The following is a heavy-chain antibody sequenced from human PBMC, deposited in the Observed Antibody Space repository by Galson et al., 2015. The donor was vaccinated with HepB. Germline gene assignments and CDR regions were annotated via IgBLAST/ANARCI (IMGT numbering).Heavy chain of an antibody. V-gene: IGHV3-53*01. CDR1: GLSVSSTY. CDR3: AKGKYSFDY. Sequence: SLRLSCAPSGLSVSSTYMSWVRQAPGNGLEWVSGIYSGGSTLYADSVKGRFTNSRDSSKNTLFVRMNSLKAEDTAVYYCAKGKYSFDYWGPGTLVTVSS. J-gene: IGHJ4*02. D-gene: IGHD3-10*01. CDR2: IYSGGST.